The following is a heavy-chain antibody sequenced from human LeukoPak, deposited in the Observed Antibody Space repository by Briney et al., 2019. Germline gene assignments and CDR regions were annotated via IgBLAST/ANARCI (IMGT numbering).Heavy chain of an antibody. D-gene: IGHD1-1*01. Sequence: SETLSLTCTVSGGSINRSYWGSIRQSPGKGLEWIAWIYYTGTTNYNPSLKSRVTISVDTSKNQFSLRLTSVTAADTAVYFCAREWGTGSSDYWGQGILVTVSS. V-gene: IGHV4-59*01. CDR1: GGSINRSY. CDR2: IYYTGTT. J-gene: IGHJ4*02. CDR3: AREWGTGSSDY.